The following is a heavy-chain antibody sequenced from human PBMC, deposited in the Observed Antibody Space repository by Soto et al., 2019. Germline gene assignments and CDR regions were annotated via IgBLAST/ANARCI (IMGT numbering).Heavy chain of an antibody. D-gene: IGHD3-10*01. CDR1: GFTFSNYG. Sequence: QVQLVESGGGVVQPGRSLRLSCAASGFTFSNYGMHWVRQAPGKGLEWVAVILNDGSNRYHADSVKDRFTISRDNSKNMLYLQMTSLRAEDTAVYYCARDDEYSGNGMDVWGQGTTVTVSP. CDR2: ILNDGSNR. J-gene: IGHJ6*01. V-gene: IGHV3-33*01. CDR3: ARDDEYSGNGMDV.